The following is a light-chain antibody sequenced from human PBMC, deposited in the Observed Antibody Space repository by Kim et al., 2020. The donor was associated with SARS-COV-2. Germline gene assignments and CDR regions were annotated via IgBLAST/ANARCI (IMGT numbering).Light chain of an antibody. CDR2: LVS. J-gene: IGKJ4*01. CDR1: QSVGRN. V-gene: IGKV3-11*01. CDR3: QQRNTWPLT. Sequence: SPGERATRSCRASQSVGRNLAWYQQKPGQAPRLLIDLVSNRATGIPARFSGSGSGSDFTLTISSLEPEDFAVYYCQQRNTWPLTFGGGTKVDIK.